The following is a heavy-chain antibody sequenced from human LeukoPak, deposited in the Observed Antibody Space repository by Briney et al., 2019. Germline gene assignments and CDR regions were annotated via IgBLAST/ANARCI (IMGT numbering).Heavy chain of an antibody. CDR2: ISAYNGNT. J-gene: IGHJ4*02. CDR3: ARDYGIAVAGRPESTIK. D-gene: IGHD6-19*01. Sequence: ASVKVSCKASGYTFTSYGISWVRQAPGQGLEWMGWISAYNGNTNYAQKLQGRVTMTTDTSTSTAYMELRSLRSDDTAVYYCARDYGIAVAGRPESTIKWGQGTLVTVSS. CDR1: GYTFTSYG. V-gene: IGHV1-18*01.